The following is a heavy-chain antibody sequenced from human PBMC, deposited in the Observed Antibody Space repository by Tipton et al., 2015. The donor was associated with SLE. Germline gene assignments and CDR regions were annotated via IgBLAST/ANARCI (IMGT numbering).Heavy chain of an antibody. CDR3: ARRRIADFRDGFDV. CDR2: LYPADSQT. J-gene: IGHJ3*01. Sequence: VQLVQSGAEVKKPGESLKISCKASGYSFTTYWIGWVRQMPGKGLEWMGFLYPADSQTRYSPSFQGHVTISADEPISTDYLTGSSLKAADTAMYYCARRRIADFRDGFDVWGRGTMVTVSS. CDR1: GYSFTTYW. V-gene: IGHV5-51*01. D-gene: IGHD6-13*01.